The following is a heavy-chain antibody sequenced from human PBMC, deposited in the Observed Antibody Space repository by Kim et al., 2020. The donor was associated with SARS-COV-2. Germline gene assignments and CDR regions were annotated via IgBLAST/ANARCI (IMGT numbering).Heavy chain of an antibody. Sequence: TYYANSVKGRLTISRENSKNTLYQQMNSRRAEDTAVYYCAKVIGDYDFDYWGQGTLVTVSS. J-gene: IGHJ4*02. CDR3: AKVIGDYDFDY. V-gene: IGHV3-23*01. CDR2: T. D-gene: IGHD4-17*01.